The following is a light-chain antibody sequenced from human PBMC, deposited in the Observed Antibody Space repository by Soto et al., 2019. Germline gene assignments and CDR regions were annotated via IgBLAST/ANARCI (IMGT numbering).Light chain of an antibody. J-gene: IGKJ1*01. CDR3: QQSYSTPWT. CDR2: GAS. V-gene: IGKV3-20*01. Sequence: EIVMTQAPATLSVSPGERATLSCRASQSVSSSCLAWYQQKPGQAPRLLIYGASSRATGTPDRFSGSGSGTDFTLTISSLQPEDFATYYCQQSYSTPWTFGQGTKVDIK. CDR1: QSVSSSC.